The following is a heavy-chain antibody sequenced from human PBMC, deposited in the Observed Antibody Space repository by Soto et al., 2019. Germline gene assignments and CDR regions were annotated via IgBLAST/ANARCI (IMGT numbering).Heavy chain of an antibody. J-gene: IGHJ4*02. D-gene: IGHD5-12*01. CDR1: GGSINTFY. Sequence: SETLSLTCTVSGGSINTFYWSWVRQPAGKGLEWIGRIFSSGSTSFNPTLESRVAMSVDTSKNHFSLNLSSVTAADMAVYYCAREGSYSAYNFAHGIQLWSFDFWGQGALVTVSS. V-gene: IGHV4-4*07. CDR2: IFSSGST. CDR3: AREGSYSAYNFAHGIQLWSFDF.